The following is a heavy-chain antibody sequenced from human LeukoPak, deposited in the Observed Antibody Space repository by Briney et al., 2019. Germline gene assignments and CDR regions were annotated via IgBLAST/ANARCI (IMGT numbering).Heavy chain of an antibody. J-gene: IGHJ4*02. Sequence: SQTLSLTCAVYTGSPSGYYWRWISHPPGNGMEWVGEINHRGSHNYNRTLKGRFTIPVATSKNQFSLKLSSVTAADTAVYDCARVQPYYEFWSGEIDYWGQGTLVTVSS. CDR1: TGSPSGYY. CDR2: INHRGSH. D-gene: IGHD3-3*01. V-gene: IGHV4-34*01. CDR3: ARVQPYYEFWSGEIDY.